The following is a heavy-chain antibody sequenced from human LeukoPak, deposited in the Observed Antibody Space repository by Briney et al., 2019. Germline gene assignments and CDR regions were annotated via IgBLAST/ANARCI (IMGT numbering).Heavy chain of an antibody. CDR2: IREDGSEK. V-gene: IGHV3-7*01. CDR1: GFTFSSYW. CDR3: ARGIAVAVGLADY. D-gene: IGHD6-19*01. Sequence: PGGSLRLSCAASGFTFSSYWMSWVRQAPGKGLEWVANIREDGSEKYYMDSVEGRFTIFRDNAKNSLYLQMNSLRAEDTAVYYCARGIAVAVGLADYWGQGTLVTVSS. J-gene: IGHJ4*02.